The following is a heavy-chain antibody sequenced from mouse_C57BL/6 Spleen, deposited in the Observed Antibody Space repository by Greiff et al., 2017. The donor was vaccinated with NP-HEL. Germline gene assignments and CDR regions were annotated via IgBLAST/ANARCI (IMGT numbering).Heavy chain of an antibody. V-gene: IGHV1-52*01. Sequence: VQLQQSGAELVRPGSSVKLSCKASGYTFTSYWMHWVKQRPIQGLEWIGNIDPSDSETHYNQKFKDKATLTVDKSSSTAYMQLSSLTSEDSAVYYCARSGEYDTWFAYWGQGTLVTVSA. CDR1: GYTFTSYW. J-gene: IGHJ3*01. CDR2: IDPSDSET. D-gene: IGHD2-10*02. CDR3: ARSGEYDTWFAY.